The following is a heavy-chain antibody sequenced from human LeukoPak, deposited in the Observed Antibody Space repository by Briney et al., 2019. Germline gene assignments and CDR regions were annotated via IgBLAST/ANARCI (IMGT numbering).Heavy chain of an antibody. J-gene: IGHJ3*02. CDR1: AFTFRTYS. V-gene: IGHV3-48*01. Sequence: PGGSLRLSCAASAFTFRTYSMNWVRQAPGKGLEWLSYIDSRCSKIYEAASVKGRFTISRDNANNSLYLQMNSLRAEDTAVYYCATLILQKETPYNDFDIWGQGTMVTVSS. CDR2: IDSRCSKI. D-gene: IGHD2-21*01. CDR3: ATLILQKETPYNDFDI.